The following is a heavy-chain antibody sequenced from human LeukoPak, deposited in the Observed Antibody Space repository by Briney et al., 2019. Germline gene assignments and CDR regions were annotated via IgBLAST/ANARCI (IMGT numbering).Heavy chain of an antibody. Sequence: KPGGSLRLSCAASGFTFSDYYMNWIRQAPGKGLEWISYINFSGSSLYYADSVKGRFTISRDNAKNSLYLQMNSLRAEDTAVYYCASHIVVMGTSWGQGTLVTVSS. D-gene: IGHD2-15*01. CDR3: ASHIVVMGTS. CDR2: INFSGSSL. V-gene: IGHV3-11*01. CDR1: GFTFSDYY. J-gene: IGHJ5*02.